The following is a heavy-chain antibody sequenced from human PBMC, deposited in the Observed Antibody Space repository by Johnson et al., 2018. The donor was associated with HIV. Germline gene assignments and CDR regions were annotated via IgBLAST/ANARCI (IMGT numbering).Heavy chain of an antibody. CDR1: GSIFDDYG. CDR2: ISSSGSTI. Sequence: EKLVESGGGVVRPGGSLRLSCAASGSIFDDYGMSWVRQAPGKGLEWVSYISSSGSTIYYADSVKGRFTISRDNAKNSLYLQMNSLRAEDTAVYYCARAVRGYSYGLDIWGQGTMVTVSS. D-gene: IGHD5-18*01. J-gene: IGHJ3*02. CDR3: ARAVRGYSYGLDI. V-gene: IGHV3-48*04.